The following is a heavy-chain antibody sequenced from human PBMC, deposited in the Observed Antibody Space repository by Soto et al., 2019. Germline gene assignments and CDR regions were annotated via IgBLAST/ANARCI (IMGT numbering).Heavy chain of an antibody. CDR2: VSAYNGNT. Sequence: ASVKVSCKASGYMFVTYGINWVRQAPGQGLEWMGWVSAYNGNTKYAQNLQGRVTMTTDASTSTAYMEMRSLRSDDTAVYYCARDLDGSGSYYTDYWGPGTLVTVSS. V-gene: IGHV1-18*01. J-gene: IGHJ4*02. CDR1: GYMFVTYG. CDR3: ARDLDGSGSYYTDY. D-gene: IGHD3-10*01.